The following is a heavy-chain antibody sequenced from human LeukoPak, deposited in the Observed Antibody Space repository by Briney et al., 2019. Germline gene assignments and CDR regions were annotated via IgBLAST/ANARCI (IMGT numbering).Heavy chain of an antibody. J-gene: IGHJ4*02. Sequence: PGGSLRLSCAASGFTFSNYWMHWVRQAPGKGLVWVSRINSDGSSTSYADSVKGRFAISRDNAKNTVYLQMNSLRAEDTAVYYCACIAVAGTGSDYWGQGTPVTVSS. V-gene: IGHV3-74*01. CDR2: INSDGSST. CDR1: GFTFSNYW. D-gene: IGHD6-19*01. CDR3: ACIAVAGTGSDY.